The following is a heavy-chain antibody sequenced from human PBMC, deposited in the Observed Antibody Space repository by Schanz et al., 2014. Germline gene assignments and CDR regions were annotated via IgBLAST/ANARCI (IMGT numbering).Heavy chain of an antibody. CDR3: VSETGSPNY. J-gene: IGHJ4*02. CDR2: IKHDGSVK. Sequence: EVQLVESGGGLVQPGGSLRLSCTASGFTFSDYWMSWVRQAPGKGPEWVANIKHDGSVKDYVDSVEGRFTISRDNAKKSQLLQMSSLRVEDTAVYFWVSETGSPNYWGQGTMVTVSS. V-gene: IGHV3-7*04. D-gene: IGHD6-13*01. CDR1: GFTFSDYW.